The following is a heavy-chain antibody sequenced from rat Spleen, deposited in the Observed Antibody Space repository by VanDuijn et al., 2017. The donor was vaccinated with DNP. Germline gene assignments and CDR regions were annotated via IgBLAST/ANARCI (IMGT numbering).Heavy chain of an antibody. V-gene: IGHV5-19*01. D-gene: IGHD1-4*01. CDR2: ISPSGGST. CDR1: GFTSSNYG. Sequence: EVQLVEPGGGLVQPGRSLKLSCAASGFTSSNYGMHWIRQAPTQGLEWVASISPSGGSTYYQDSVKGRFTISRNNAKNTLYLQMDSLRSEDTATYYCATSPGPNWFAYWGQGTLVTVSS. CDR3: ATSPGPNWFAY. J-gene: IGHJ3*01.